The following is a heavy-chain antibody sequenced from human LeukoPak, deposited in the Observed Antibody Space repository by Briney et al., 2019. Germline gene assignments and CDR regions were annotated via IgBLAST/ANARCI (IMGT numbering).Heavy chain of an antibody. D-gene: IGHD1-26*01. CDR1: EITFNTYA. CDR2: IIPILTRP. CDR3: VTTDDSGRPWELGE. J-gene: IGHJ4*02. V-gene: IGHV1-69*04. Sequence: ASVKVSCKATEITFNTYAITWVRQAPAHGLEWMGRIIPILTRPNYAQSFQGRVTITADKSTSTAYMELSRLTSEDTAVYYCVTTDDSGRPWELGEWGQGTLVSVSS.